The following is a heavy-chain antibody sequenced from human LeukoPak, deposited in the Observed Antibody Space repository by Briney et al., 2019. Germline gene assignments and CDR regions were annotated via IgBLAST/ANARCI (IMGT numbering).Heavy chain of an antibody. CDR1: GGSFSGYY. D-gene: IGHD3-16*02. V-gene: IGHV4-34*01. CDR2: INHSGST. Sequence: PSETLSLTRAVYGGSFSGYYWSWIRQPPGKGLEWIGEINHSGSTNYNPSLKSRVTISVDTSKNQFSLKLSSVTAADTAVYYCARRGSFGGVIVIPFDYWGQGTLVTVSS. CDR3: ARRGSFGGVIVIPFDY. J-gene: IGHJ4*02.